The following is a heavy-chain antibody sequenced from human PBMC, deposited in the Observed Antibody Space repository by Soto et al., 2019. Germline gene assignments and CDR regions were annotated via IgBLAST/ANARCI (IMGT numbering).Heavy chain of an antibody. D-gene: IGHD3-10*01. CDR3: ARALVVRGVISYYYGMDV. V-gene: IGHV1-8*01. CDR2: MNPNSGNT. Sequence: QVQLVQSGAEVKKPGASVKVSCKASGYTFTSYDINWVRQATGQGLEWMVWMNPNSGNTGYAQKFQGRVTMTRNTSISTAYMELSSLRSEDTAVYYCARALVVRGVISYYYGMDVCGQGTTVTVSS. CDR1: GYTFTSYD. J-gene: IGHJ6*02.